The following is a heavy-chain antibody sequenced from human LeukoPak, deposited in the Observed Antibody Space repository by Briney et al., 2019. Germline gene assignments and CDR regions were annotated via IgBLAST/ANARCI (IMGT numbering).Heavy chain of an antibody. CDR3: ARDLPAMAYFDY. Sequence: SETLSLTCTVSGGSITVSTYYWSWLRQPPGKGLEWIGYIYNSRSTNYNPSLKSRVTISLDTSKKQFSLKLSSVTAADTAVYYCARDLPAMAYFDYWGQGTLVTVSS. V-gene: IGHV4-61*01. D-gene: IGHD5-18*01. CDR1: GGSITVSTYY. CDR2: IYNSRST. J-gene: IGHJ4*02.